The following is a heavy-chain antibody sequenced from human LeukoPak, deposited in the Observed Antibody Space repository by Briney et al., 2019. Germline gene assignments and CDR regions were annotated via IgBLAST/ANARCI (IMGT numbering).Heavy chain of an antibody. CDR1: GFTFSSYG. Sequence: GGSLRLSCAASGFTFSSYGMHWVRQAPGKGLEWVAVIWYDGSNKYYADSVKGRFTISRDNSKNTLYLQMISLRAEDTAVYYCAKDFYPGGSWDSFDIWGQGTMVTVSS. J-gene: IGHJ3*02. CDR3: AKDFYPGGSWDSFDI. CDR2: IWYDGSNK. D-gene: IGHD6-13*01. V-gene: IGHV3-33*06.